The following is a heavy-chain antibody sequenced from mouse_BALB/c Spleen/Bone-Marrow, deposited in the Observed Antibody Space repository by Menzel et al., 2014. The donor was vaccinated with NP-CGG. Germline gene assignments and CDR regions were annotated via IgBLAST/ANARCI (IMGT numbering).Heavy chain of an antibody. CDR2: IYPGDGDT. Sequence: VKLMESGAELVRPGSSVKISCKASGYAFSNYWMNWVKQRPGQGLEWIGQIYPGDGDTNYNGKFKGKATLTADKSSSTAYMQLSSLTSEDSAVYFCAKLLRADYAVDYWGQGTSVTVSS. D-gene: IGHD1-1*01. V-gene: IGHV1-80*01. CDR3: AKLLRADYAVDY. CDR1: GYAFSNYW. J-gene: IGHJ4*01.